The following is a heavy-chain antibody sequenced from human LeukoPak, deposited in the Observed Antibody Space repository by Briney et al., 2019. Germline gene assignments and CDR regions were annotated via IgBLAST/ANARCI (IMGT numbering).Heavy chain of an antibody. D-gene: IGHD4-17*01. V-gene: IGHV3-30*02. Sequence: GGSLRLSCAASGFTFSSYGMHWVRQAPGKGLEWVAFIRYDGSNKYYADSVKGRFTISRDNSKNTLYLQMNSLRAEDTAVYYCAKDINYGDYSLFDYWGQGTLVTVSS. CDR1: GFTFSSYG. J-gene: IGHJ4*02. CDR3: AKDINYGDYSLFDY. CDR2: IRYDGSNK.